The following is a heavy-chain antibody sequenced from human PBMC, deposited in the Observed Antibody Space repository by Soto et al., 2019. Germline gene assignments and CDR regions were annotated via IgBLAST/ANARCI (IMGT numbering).Heavy chain of an antibody. CDR3: ARLSPNWIDPDWFDP. D-gene: IGHD1-20*01. Sequence: QVQLVQSGAEVQKPGSSVKVSCKASGGTFSSYAISWVRQAPGQGLEWMGGIIPIFGTANYAQKFQGRVTITADESTSTAYMELSSLRPEVTAVYYCARLSPNWIDPDWFDPWCQGSLVTVFS. V-gene: IGHV1-69*01. J-gene: IGHJ5*02. CDR2: IIPIFGTA. CDR1: GGTFSSYA.